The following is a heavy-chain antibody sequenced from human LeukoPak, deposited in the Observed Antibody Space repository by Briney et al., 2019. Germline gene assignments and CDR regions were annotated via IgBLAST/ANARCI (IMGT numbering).Heavy chain of an antibody. CDR1: GFTFGDYA. Sequence: GSLRLSCTASGFTFGDYAMSWVRQAPGKGLEWVAFIRSKAYGGTTEYAASVKGRFIVSRDDSKSIAYLQMNSLKTEDTAVYYCTRDSPTIGITFDYWGQGTLVTVSS. D-gene: IGHD1-14*01. CDR2: IRSKAYGGTT. J-gene: IGHJ4*02. V-gene: IGHV3-49*04. CDR3: TRDSPTIGITFDY.